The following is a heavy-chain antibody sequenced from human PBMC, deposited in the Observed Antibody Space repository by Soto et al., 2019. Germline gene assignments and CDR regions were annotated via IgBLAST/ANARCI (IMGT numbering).Heavy chain of an antibody. D-gene: IGHD4-17*01. CDR1: GGSISSSSYY. Sequence: SETLSLTCTVSGGSISSSSYYWGWIRQPPGKGLEWIGSIYYSGSTYYNPSLKSRVTISVDTSKNQFSLKLSSVTAADTAVYYCARRYTTVTTYDYWGQGTLVTVSS. V-gene: IGHV4-39*01. CDR3: ARRYTTVTTYDY. CDR2: IYYSGST. J-gene: IGHJ4*02.